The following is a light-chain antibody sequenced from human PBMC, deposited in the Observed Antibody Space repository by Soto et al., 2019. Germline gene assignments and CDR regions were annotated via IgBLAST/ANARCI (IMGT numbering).Light chain of an antibody. CDR2: DAS. CDR3: QQRSNRWLT. V-gene: IGKV3-11*01. J-gene: IGKJ4*01. CDR1: QSVSSY. Sequence: EIVLTQSPATLSLSPGERATLSCRASQSVSSYLAWYQQKPGQAPRLLIYDASNRATGIPARFSGSGSGTDFSLTISSLEPEDFAVYCCQQRSNRWLTFGGGTKVEIK.